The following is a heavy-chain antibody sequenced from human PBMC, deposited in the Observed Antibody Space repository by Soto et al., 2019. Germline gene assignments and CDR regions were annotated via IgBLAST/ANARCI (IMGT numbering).Heavy chain of an antibody. CDR3: ASISYYYDSSGYFDGPSWYFDL. D-gene: IGHD3-22*01. V-gene: IGHV4-39*01. Sequence: QLQLQESGPGLVKPSETLSLTCTVSGGSISSSSYYWGWIRQPPGKGLEWIGSIYYSGSTYYNPSLKSRVTISVDTSKNQFSLKLSSVTAADTAVYYCASISYYYDSSGYFDGPSWYFDLWGRGTLVTVSS. J-gene: IGHJ2*01. CDR2: IYYSGST. CDR1: GGSISSSSYY.